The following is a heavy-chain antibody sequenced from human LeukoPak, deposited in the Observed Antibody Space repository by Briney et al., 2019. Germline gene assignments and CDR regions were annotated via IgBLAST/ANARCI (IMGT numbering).Heavy chain of an antibody. Sequence: GGSLRLSRAASGFTFSIYSMDWVRQAPGKGLEWVSSIISSGSYIYYADSVKGRFTISRDNAKNSLYLQMNSLRAEDTAVYYCAREDASSWDYWGQGILVTVSS. J-gene: IGHJ4*02. CDR1: GFTFSIYS. D-gene: IGHD6-13*01. V-gene: IGHV3-21*01. CDR2: IISSGSYI. CDR3: AREDASSWDY.